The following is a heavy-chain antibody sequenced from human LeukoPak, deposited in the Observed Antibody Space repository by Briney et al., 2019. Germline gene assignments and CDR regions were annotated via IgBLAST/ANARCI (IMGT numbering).Heavy chain of an antibody. D-gene: IGHD4-23*01. Sequence: GGSLRLSCVVSGITFSGYSMIWVRQAPGKGLEWLSFMTTSGNTIFYAESVKDRFTISRDNAKKSLYLQMNSLRAEDTAVYYCARESPSYGGNVFDYWGQGTLVTVSS. CDR2: MTTSGNTI. J-gene: IGHJ4*02. V-gene: IGHV3-48*01. CDR1: GITFSGYS. CDR3: ARESPSYGGNVFDY.